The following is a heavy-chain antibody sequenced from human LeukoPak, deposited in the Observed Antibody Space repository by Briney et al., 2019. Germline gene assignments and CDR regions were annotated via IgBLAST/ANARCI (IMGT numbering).Heavy chain of an antibody. CDR2: ISDSGGST. CDR1: EFTFSSYA. CDR3: AKDRRACSSSSCYYRFDY. D-gene: IGHD2-2*01. J-gene: IGHJ4*02. V-gene: IGHV3-23*01. Sequence: GGSLRLSCAASEFTFSSYAMSWVRQAPGKELEWVSAISDSGGSTYYADSVKGRFTVSRDNSKNTMYLQMNSLRAEDTAVYYCAKDRRACSSSSCYYRFDYWGQGTLVTVSS.